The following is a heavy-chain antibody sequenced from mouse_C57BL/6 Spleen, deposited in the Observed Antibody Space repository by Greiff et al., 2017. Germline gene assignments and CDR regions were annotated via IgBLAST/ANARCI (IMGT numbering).Heavy chain of an antibody. V-gene: IGHV1-53*01. J-gene: IGHJ4*01. D-gene: IGHD1-1*01. CDR3: ARAGNYYGSSPHYYAMDY. CDR2: INPSNGGT. Sequence: QVQLQQPGTELVKPGASVKLSCKASGYTFTSYWMHWVKQRPGQGLEWIGNINPSNGGTNYNEKFKSKATLTVDKSSSTAYMQLSSLTSEDSAVHYCARAGNYYGSSPHYYAMDYWGQGTSVTVSS. CDR1: GYTFTSYW.